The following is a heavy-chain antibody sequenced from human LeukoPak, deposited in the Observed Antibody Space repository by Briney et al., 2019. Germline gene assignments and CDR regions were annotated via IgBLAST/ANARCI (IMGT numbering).Heavy chain of an antibody. CDR1: GGSISSSGYS. D-gene: IGHD5-12*01. CDR2: IYQSGST. J-gene: IGHJ3*02. CDR3: ANRGGYDAFNI. Sequence: SETLSLTCAVSGGSISSSGYSWSWIRQPPGSGLEWIGYIYQSGSTYYNPSLKSRVAISVDRSKSQFSLKLSSVTAADTAVYYCANRGGYDAFNIWGQGTMVTVSS. V-gene: IGHV4-30-2*01.